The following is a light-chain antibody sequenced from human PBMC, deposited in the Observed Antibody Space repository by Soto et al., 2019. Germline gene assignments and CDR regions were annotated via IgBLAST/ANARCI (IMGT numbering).Light chain of an antibody. V-gene: IGLV2-8*01. J-gene: IGLJ2*01. CDR3: SSYAGSNNLV. Sequence: QSALTQPPSASGSPGQSVTISCTGTSTDVGGYDFVSWYQQHPGKAPKLIIFEVNQRPSGVPDRFSGSKSGNTASLTVSGLQAEDGANYYCSSYAGSNNLVFGGGTKLTVL. CDR2: EVN. CDR1: STDVGGYDF.